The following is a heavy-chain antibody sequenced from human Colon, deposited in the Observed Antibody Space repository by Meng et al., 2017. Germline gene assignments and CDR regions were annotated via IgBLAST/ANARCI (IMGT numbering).Heavy chain of an antibody. V-gene: IGHV1-3*04. CDR2: INTANGNA. J-gene: IGHJ4*02. CDR3: ATDFSPRGDY. Sequence: QVQLVQSGAEVKKPGASVKVSCKASGYSFTTYSMHWVRQAPGQGLEWRAWINTANGNAVYSETFQGRLTITRDASASTVNMELSSLGSEDTAVYYCATDFSPRGDYWGQGTLVTVSS. CDR1: GYSFTTYS. D-gene: IGHD3-3*01.